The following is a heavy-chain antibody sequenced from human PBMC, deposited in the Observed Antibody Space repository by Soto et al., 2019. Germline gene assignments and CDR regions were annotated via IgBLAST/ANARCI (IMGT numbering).Heavy chain of an antibody. V-gene: IGHV3-48*01. CDR1: GFTFSSYS. Sequence: HPGGSLRLSCAASGFTFSSYSMNWVRQAPGKGLEWVSYISSSSSTIYYADSVKGRFTISRDNAKNSLYLQMNSLRAEDTAVYYCARDVLWFGEWNAFDIWGQGTMVTVSS. J-gene: IGHJ3*02. CDR3: ARDVLWFGEWNAFDI. D-gene: IGHD3-10*01. CDR2: ISSSSSTI.